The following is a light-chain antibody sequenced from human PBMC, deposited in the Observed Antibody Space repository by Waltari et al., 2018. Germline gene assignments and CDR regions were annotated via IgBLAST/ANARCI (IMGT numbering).Light chain of an antibody. V-gene: IGKV3-15*01. Sequence: EIVMTQSPATLSVSPGARATFSCRASQSIADNLAWYQQKPAQAPRLLIYGASTRATGVPARFRGSGSGTEFTLTISSLQSEDVAVYYCQQYNKWPPITFGQGTRLEIK. CDR1: QSIADN. CDR2: GAS. CDR3: QQYNKWPPIT. J-gene: IGKJ5*01.